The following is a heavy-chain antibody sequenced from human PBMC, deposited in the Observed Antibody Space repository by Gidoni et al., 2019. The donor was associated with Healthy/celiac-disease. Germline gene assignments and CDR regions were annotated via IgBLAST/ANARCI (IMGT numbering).Heavy chain of an antibody. V-gene: IGHV1-46*01. CDR1: GYTFISYS. D-gene: IGHD5-12*01. Sequence: QVPLVQSGAEVKKPGASLTVSCKASGYTFISYSMHWVRQAPGQGLEWMGLITPSGGSTSYAQKFQGRITMTRDTTTSKVYMELSSVRSEDTDVYYSARMDDDYPLNDDAFDIWGQGTMVTVSS. J-gene: IGHJ3*02. CDR3: ARMDDDYPLNDDAFDI. CDR2: ITPSGGST.